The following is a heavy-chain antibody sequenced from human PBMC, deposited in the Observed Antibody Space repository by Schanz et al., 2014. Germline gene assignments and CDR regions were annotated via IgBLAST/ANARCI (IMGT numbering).Heavy chain of an antibody. CDR2: IKEDGSEK. CDR3: ARDMGGAGSTNHPPYFYYGMDV. CDR1: GFTFSNYW. V-gene: IGHV3-7*01. D-gene: IGHD1-26*01. Sequence: DVQLVESGGGLVQPGGSLRLSCAASGFTFSNYWMSWVRQAPGKGLEWVANIKEDGSEKDYVDSVKGRFTISRDNAKNSLYLQLNSLRAGDTAVYYCARDMGGAGSTNHPPYFYYGMDVWGQGTTVTVSS. J-gene: IGHJ6*02.